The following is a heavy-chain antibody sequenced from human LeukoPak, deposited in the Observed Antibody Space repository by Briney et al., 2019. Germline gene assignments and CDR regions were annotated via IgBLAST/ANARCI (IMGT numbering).Heavy chain of an antibody. CDR1: GFTFSSYW. CDR3: ARVSPNTVTTPQYFDY. CDR2: IKSDASRI. Sequence: GGSLRLSCAASGFTFSSYWMHWVRQAPGKGLVWVSRIKSDASRIIYADSVKGRFTISRDNAKNTLYLQMNSLRAEDTAVYYCARVSPNTVTTPQYFDYWGQGTLVTVSS. V-gene: IGHV3-74*01. J-gene: IGHJ4*02. D-gene: IGHD4-17*01.